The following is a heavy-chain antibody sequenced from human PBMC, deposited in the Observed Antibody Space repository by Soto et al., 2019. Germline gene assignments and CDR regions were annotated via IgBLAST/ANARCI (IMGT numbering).Heavy chain of an antibody. Sequence: SETLSLTCSVAGGYSSSSSYYRGWIRQPPGKGLEWIGSIYYSGSTYYNPSLKSRVTISVDTSKNQFSLKLSSVTAADTAVYYCAASGDYDILTGYYMDFQHCGQGTLVTVSS. CDR3: AASGDYDILTGYYMDFQH. D-gene: IGHD3-9*01. J-gene: IGHJ1*01. CDR2: IYYSGST. V-gene: IGHV4-39*01. CDR1: GGYSSSSSYY.